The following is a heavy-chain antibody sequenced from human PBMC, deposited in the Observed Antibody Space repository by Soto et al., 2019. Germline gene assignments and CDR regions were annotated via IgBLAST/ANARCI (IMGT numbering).Heavy chain of an antibody. J-gene: IGHJ6*02. Sequence: SETLSLTCAVYGGSFSGYYWSWIRQPPGKGLEWIGEINHSGSTNYNPSLKSRVTISVDTSKNQFSLKLSSVTAADTAVYYCARSRVIYGMDVWGQGTTVTVSS. CDR3: ARSRVIYGMDV. CDR2: INHSGST. V-gene: IGHV4-34*01. CDR1: GGSFSGYY.